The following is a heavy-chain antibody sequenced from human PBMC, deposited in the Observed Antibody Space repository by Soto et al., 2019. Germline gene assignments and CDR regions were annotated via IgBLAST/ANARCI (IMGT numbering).Heavy chain of an antibody. CDR3: ARELSIVAQGLVY. Sequence: QVQLVESGGGVVQPGRSLRLSCAASGFTFSSYGMHWVRQAPGKGLEWVAVIWYDGSNKYYADSVKGRFTISRDNSKNTLYLQMNSLRAEDTAVYYCARELSIVAQGLVYWGQGTLVTVSS. J-gene: IGHJ4*02. CDR1: GFTFSSYG. V-gene: IGHV3-33*01. D-gene: IGHD6-6*01. CDR2: IWYDGSNK.